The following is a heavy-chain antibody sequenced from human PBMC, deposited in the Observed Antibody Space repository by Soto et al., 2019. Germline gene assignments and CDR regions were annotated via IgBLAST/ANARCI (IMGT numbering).Heavy chain of an antibody. Sequence: DVQLVESGGGLLQPGESLRLSCAAFGFTISGKKYVAWVRQAPGKGLEWVSALYDLDGSFYAASVKGRFTTSSDSYKTTVYLQMNDLRPDDTAVYYCATWHEREHAYDVWGQGTTVTVSS. J-gene: IGHJ3*01. D-gene: IGHD1-1*01. V-gene: IGHV3-53*01. CDR1: GFTISGKKY. CDR3: ATWHEREHAYDV. CDR2: LYDLDGS.